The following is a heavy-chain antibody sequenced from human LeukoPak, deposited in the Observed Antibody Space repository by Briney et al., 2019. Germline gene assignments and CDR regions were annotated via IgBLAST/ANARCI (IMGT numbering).Heavy chain of an antibody. V-gene: IGHV3-48*03. J-gene: IGHJ5*02. D-gene: IGHD6-13*01. CDR2: ISSSGSTI. Sequence: PGGSLRLSCAASGFTFSSYEMNWVRQAPGEGLEWVSYISSSGSTIYYADSVKGRFTISRDNAKNSLYLQMNSLRAEDTAVYYCARDQFGSSWAYNWFDPWGQGTLVTVSS. CDR3: ARDQFGSSWAYNWFDP. CDR1: GFTFSSYE.